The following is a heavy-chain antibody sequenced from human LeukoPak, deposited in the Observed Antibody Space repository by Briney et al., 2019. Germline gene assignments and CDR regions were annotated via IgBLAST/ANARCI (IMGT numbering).Heavy chain of an antibody. CDR3: ASATYYDILTGYKPYYFDY. J-gene: IGHJ4*02. Sequence: GRSLRLSCAASGFTFSSYGMNWVRQAPGKGLEWVSYISSSGSTIYYADSVKGRFTISRDNAKNSLYLQMNSLRAEDTAVYYCASATYYDILTGYKPYYFDYWGQGTLVTVSS. CDR1: GFTFSSYG. V-gene: IGHV3-48*01. D-gene: IGHD3-9*01. CDR2: ISSSGSTI.